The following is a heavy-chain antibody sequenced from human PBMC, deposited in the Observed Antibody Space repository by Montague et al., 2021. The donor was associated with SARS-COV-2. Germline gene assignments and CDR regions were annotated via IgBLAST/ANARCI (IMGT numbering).Heavy chain of an antibody. CDR2: IYYSGTS. V-gene: IGHV4-39*02. J-gene: IGHJ4*02. Sequence: SETLSLTCSVSSGSIISSGYYWGWIRQPPGKELEWIGNIYYSGTSYYNPPLQSRGTISVDTSKNHLSLRLSSVTAADPAVYFCARGMIRGVTTPFDYWGQGSQVTVSS. D-gene: IGHD3-10*01. CDR1: SGSIISSGYY. CDR3: ARGMIRGVTTPFDY.